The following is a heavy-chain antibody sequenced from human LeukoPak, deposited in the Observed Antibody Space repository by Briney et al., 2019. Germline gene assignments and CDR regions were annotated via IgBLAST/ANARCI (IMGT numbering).Heavy chain of an antibody. CDR2: FDPEDGET. CDR1: GYTLTELS. J-gene: IGHJ6*02. CDR3: AIRPLLRFLEWLLPPNYYYYGMDV. Sequence: ASVKVSCKVSGYTLTELSMHWVRRAPGKGLEWMGGFDPEDGETIYAQKFQGRVTMTEDTSTDTAYMELSSLRSEDTAVYYCAIRPLLRFLEWLLPPNYYYYGMDVWGQGTTVTVSS. V-gene: IGHV1-24*01. D-gene: IGHD3-3*01.